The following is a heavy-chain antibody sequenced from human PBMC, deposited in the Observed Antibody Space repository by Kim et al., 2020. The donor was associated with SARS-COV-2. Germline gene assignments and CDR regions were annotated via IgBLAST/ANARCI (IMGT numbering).Heavy chain of an antibody. CDR3: AKPMVRAITARPDDAFDI. J-gene: IGHJ3*02. Sequence: KGRFTISRDNSKNTLYLQMNSLGAEDTAVYYCAKPMVRAITARPDDAFDIWGQGTMVTVSS. D-gene: IGHD3-10*01. V-gene: IGHV3-23*01.